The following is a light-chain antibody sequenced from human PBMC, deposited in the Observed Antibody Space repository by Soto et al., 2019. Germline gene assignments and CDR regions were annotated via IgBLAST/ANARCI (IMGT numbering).Light chain of an antibody. V-gene: IGKV3-11*01. CDR2: DAS. CDR3: QQRSNWPPIT. J-gene: IGKJ3*01. CDR1: QSVSSY. Sequence: EIVSTQYQATLSLSPGERATLSCMSSQSVSSYLACYQQKPGQAPRLLIYDASNRATGIPARFSGSGSGTDFTLTISSLEPEDFAVYYCQQRSNWPPITFGPGTKVDIK.